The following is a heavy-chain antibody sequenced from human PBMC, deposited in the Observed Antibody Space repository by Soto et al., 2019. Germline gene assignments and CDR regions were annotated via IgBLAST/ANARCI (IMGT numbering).Heavy chain of an antibody. CDR2: INSDASLT. J-gene: IGHJ4*02. Sequence: GGSLRLSCAVSGFTLSSYWMHWIRQTPGKGLVWVSHINSDASLTHYADSVKGRFTISRDNSKNTLYLQMSSLRVEDTAVYYCVKDRYIDYWGQGTLVTVSS. CDR3: VKDRYIDY. V-gene: IGHV3-74*01. CDR1: GFTLSSYW.